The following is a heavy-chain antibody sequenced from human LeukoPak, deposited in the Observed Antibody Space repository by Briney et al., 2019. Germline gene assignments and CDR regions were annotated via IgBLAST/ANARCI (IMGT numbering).Heavy chain of an antibody. CDR1: GYTFTTYY. CDR2: INPRGGST. V-gene: IGHV1-46*01. CDR3: ARVGSAAATADY. J-gene: IGHJ4*02. D-gene: IGHD6-25*01. Sequence: ASVKVPCKASGYTFTTYYMRWMRQAPGQGPEWMGIINPRGGSTDYSQKFQGRITMTSDTSTSTVYMELSSLRSDDTAVYFCARVGSAAATADYWGQGTLVTVSS.